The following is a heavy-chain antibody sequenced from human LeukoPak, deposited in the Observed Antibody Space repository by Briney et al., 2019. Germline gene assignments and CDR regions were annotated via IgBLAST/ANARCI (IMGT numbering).Heavy chain of an antibody. J-gene: IGHJ4*02. V-gene: IGHV4-59*01. CDR1: GGSISSYY. CDR3: ARVDGDSSGWYDY. D-gene: IGHD6-19*01. CDR2: IYYSGST. Sequence: SETLSLTCTASGGSISSYYWSWIRQPPGKGLEWIGYIYYSGSTNYNPSLKSRVTISVDTSKNQFSLKLSSVTAADTAVYYCARVDGDSSGWYDYWGQGTLVTVSS.